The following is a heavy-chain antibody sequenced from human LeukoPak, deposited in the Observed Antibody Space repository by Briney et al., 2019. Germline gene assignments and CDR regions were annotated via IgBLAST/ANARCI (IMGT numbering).Heavy chain of an antibody. CDR2: ISSGGSVM. Sequence: GASLRLSCGASGYTFSDYTMNWVRQGPGKGPEWISYISSGGSVMHYADSVKGRFTISRDNVENSLYLQMNSLRVEDTAAYYCTRDLEYWGQGVLVTVSS. CDR1: GYTFSDYT. CDR3: TRDLEY. J-gene: IGHJ4*02. V-gene: IGHV3-48*01.